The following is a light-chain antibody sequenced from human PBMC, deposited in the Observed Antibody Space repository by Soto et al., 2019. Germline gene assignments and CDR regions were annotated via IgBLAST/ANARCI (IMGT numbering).Light chain of an antibody. J-gene: IGKJ4*01. CDR1: HNVNTN. Sequence: DIQMTQSPSTLSASVGDRVTITCRASHNVNTNVAWYQQTPGKAPKFLMYKASSLESGVPLRFSGSGSGTEFTLTVSGLQPVDFATYYCQQYFTYPLTFGGGTKVDIK. CDR3: QQYFTYPLT. V-gene: IGKV1-5*03. CDR2: KAS.